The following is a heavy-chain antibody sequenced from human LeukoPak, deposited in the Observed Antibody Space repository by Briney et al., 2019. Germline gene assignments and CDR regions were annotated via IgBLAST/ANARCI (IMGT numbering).Heavy chain of an antibody. J-gene: IGHJ4*02. CDR3: ATEDKYCSGANCGKF. CDR2: IVSCSGGV. D-gene: IGHD2-15*01. CDR1: GYTFTNYY. Sequence: ASVKVSCKTSGYTFTNYYVHWVRQAHGQGLEWMGYIVSCSGGVDYDQRFQGRVAMTRDKSISTVYMELTSLKSDDTAVYYCATEDKYCSGANCGKFWGQGTLVTVSS. V-gene: IGHV1-2*02.